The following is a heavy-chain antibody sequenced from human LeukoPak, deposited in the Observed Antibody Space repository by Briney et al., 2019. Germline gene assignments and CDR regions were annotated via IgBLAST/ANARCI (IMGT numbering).Heavy chain of an antibody. CDR3: AKGSSGWPPLFDY. J-gene: IGHJ4*02. D-gene: IGHD6-19*01. CDR2: ISGSGGST. Sequence: GGSLRLSCAASGFTFSSYAMSWVRQAPGKGLEWVSGISGSGGSTYYADSVKGRFTVSRDNSKNTLYLQMNSLRAEDTAVYYCAKGSSGWPPLFDYWGQGTLVTVSS. CDR1: GFTFSSYA. V-gene: IGHV3-23*01.